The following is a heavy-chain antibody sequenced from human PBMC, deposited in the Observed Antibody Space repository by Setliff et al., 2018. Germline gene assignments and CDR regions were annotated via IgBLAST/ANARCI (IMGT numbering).Heavy chain of an antibody. CDR3: ARHTIAMSTIISYFDY. Sequence: PSETLSLTCTVSRGSISNNAYYWGWIRQPPGKGLEWIGTLSYNGNAYYTPSLKSRVTISIDTSKNQFSLKLSSVTAADTAVYYCARHTIAMSTIISYFDYWGQGTLVTVSS. J-gene: IGHJ4*02. D-gene: IGHD3-10*01. V-gene: IGHV4-39*01. CDR2: LSYNGNA. CDR1: RGSISNNAYY.